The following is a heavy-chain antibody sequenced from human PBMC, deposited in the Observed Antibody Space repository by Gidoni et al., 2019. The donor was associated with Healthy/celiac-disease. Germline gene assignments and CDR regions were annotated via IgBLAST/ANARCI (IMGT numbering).Heavy chain of an antibody. D-gene: IGHD3-22*01. CDR2: ISGSGGST. CDR3: AKPIVVVNDAFDI. CDR1: GFTFSSYA. J-gene: IGHJ3*02. V-gene: IGHV3-23*01. Sequence: EVQLLESGGGLVQPGGSLRLPCAASGFTFSSYAMSWVRQAPGKGLEWVSAISGSGGSTYYADSVKGRFTISRDNSKNTLYLQMNSLRAEDTAVYYCAKPIVVVNDAFDIWGQGTMVTVSS.